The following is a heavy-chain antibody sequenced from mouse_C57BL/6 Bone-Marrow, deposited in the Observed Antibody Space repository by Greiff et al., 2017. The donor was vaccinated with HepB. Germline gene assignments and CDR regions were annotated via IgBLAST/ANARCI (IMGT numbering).Heavy chain of an antibody. V-gene: IGHV1-39*01. J-gene: IGHJ2*01. CDR2: INPNYGTT. CDR1: GYSFTDYN. Sequence: EVKLMESGPELVKPGASVKISCKASGYSFTDYNMNWVKQSNGKSLEWIGVINPNYGTTSYNQKFKGKATLTVDRSSSTAYMQLNSLTSEDSAVYYCARGRLLRWYFDYWGQGTTLTVSS. D-gene: IGHD1-1*01. CDR3: ARGRLLRWYFDY.